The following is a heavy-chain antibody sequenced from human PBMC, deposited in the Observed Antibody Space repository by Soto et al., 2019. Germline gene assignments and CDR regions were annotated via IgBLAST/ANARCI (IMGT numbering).Heavy chain of an antibody. CDR1: NGSISSRYY. Sequence: LQLQESGPGLVKPSETLSLTCTVSNGSISSRYYWGWLRQTPGKGLEWIASIYYVGSTYYSPSLESRVTISVDTSNNQFSLRLNSVTAADTAVYYCATTAVATHWYFDLWGRGTLVT. D-gene: IGHD6-19*01. J-gene: IGHJ2*01. V-gene: IGHV4-39*01. CDR2: IYYVGST. CDR3: ATTAVATHWYFDL.